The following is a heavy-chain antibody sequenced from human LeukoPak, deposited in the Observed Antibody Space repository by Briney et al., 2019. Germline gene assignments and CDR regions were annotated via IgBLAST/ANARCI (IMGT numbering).Heavy chain of an antibody. J-gene: IGHJ4*02. CDR1: GFTFYSYA. D-gene: IGHD2-2*02. CDR3: ARPPHSCSSTSCYSQY. CDR2: ISYDGSNK. V-gene: IGHV3-30*03. Sequence: GGSLRLSCAASGFTFYSYAMSWVRQAPGKGLEWVAIISYDGSNKYYADSVKGRFTISRDNSKNTLYLQMSSLRAEDTAVYFCARPPHSCSSTSCYSQYWGQGALVTVSP.